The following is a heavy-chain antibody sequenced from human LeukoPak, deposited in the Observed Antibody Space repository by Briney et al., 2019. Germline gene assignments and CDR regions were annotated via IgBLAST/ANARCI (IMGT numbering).Heavy chain of an antibody. D-gene: IGHD5-18*01. CDR2: ISGSGGST. CDR1: GFTFSSYA. CDR3: AKGGHSYGPDYFDY. J-gene: IGHJ4*02. Sequence: GGSLRLSCAASGFTFSSYAMSWVRQPPGKGLERVSAISGSGGSTYYADSVKGRFTTSIDNSKNSLYLQMNSLRAEDTAVYYCAKGGHSYGPDYFDYWGRGTLVTVSS. V-gene: IGHV3-23*01.